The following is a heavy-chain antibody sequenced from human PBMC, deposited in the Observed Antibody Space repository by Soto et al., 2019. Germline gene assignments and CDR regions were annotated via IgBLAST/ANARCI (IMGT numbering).Heavy chain of an antibody. Sequence: PWGSLRLSGAASAFIVSNNYMSWVRQAPGKGLEWVSILYSGGTTYYADSVKGRFTFSRDNSENTVFLQMNNLRVEDTAVYYCVRDRGGSYWLDPWGQGTLVTVSS. CDR1: AFIVSNNY. CDR3: VRDRGGSYWLDP. J-gene: IGHJ5*02. D-gene: IGHD2-15*01. V-gene: IGHV3-53*01. CDR2: LYSGGTT.